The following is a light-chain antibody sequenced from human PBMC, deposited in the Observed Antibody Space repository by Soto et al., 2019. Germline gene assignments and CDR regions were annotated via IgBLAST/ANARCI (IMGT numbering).Light chain of an antibody. V-gene: IGKV1-39*01. CDR2: AAS. CDR1: QSISSY. Sequence: DIQITQSPSSLSASVGDRVTITCRASQSISSYLNWFQQKPGIAPQYLIQAASILQSGVPSRFSGSGSGTEFILTINNLQPEDFASYFCLQVYSFPRTFGLGTKVDIK. CDR3: LQVYSFPRT. J-gene: IGKJ1*01.